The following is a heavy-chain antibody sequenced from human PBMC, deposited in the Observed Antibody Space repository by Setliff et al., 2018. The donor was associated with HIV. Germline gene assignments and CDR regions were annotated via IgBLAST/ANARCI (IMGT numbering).Heavy chain of an antibody. V-gene: IGHV4-39*07. D-gene: IGHD6-6*01. CDR1: GGSISSSSHY. J-gene: IGHJ4*02. CDR2: IYYSGSA. CDR3: ARADSSTWSHYFDY. Sequence: PSETLSLTCSVSGGSISSSSHYWGWIRQPPGKGLEWIGSIYYSGSANYNPSLKSRVTISVDTSKNQFSLKLNSVTAADTAIYYCARADSSTWSHYFDYWGQGTLVTVSS.